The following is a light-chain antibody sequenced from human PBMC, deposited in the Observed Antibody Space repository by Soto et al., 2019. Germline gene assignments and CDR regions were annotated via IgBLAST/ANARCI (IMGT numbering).Light chain of an antibody. CDR3: QQYYSTPWT. CDR2: WAS. Sequence: DIVMTQSPDSLAVSLGERATINCKSSQSVLYSSNNKNYLAWYQQKPGQPPKLLIYWASTRESGVPDRFSGRGSGTDFTLTISSLQAEDVAVYYCQQYYSTPWTFGQGTNVDI. CDR1: QSVLYSSNNKNY. V-gene: IGKV4-1*01. J-gene: IGKJ1*01.